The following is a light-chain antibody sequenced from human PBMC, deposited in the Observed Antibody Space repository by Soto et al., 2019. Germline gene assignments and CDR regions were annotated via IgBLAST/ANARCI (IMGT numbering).Light chain of an antibody. V-gene: IGKV3-15*01. CDR2: GAS. CDR1: QSGRDN. Sequence: ETLLTQSPATLSVSPGERATLSCRASQSGRDNLAWYQQKPGQAPRLLIYGASTRAPGIPDRFSGSGFGTEFSLTIRSLQSEDFAVYYCQQHNDWPPSTFGQGTKLEIK. CDR3: QQHNDWPPST. J-gene: IGKJ2*01.